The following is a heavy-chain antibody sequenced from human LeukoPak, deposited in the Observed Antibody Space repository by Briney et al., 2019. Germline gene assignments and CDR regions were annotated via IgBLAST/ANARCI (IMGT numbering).Heavy chain of an antibody. CDR2: MYYSGST. D-gene: IGHD3-22*01. CDR3: ARPYYYDSRIDP. CDR1: GGSISSGDYY. V-gene: IGHV4-30-4*01. J-gene: IGHJ5*02. Sequence: SQTLSLTCTVSGGSISSGDYYWSWIRQPPRKGLEWIAYMYYSGSTYYNPSLKSRVTMSADTSKNQLSLKLSSVTAADTAVYYCARPYYYDSRIDPWGQGILVTVSS.